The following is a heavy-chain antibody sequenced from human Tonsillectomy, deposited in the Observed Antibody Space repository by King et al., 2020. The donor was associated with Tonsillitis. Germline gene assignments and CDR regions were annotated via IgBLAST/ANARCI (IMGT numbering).Heavy chain of an antibody. CDR2: NDRGSST. V-gene: IGHV3-53*04. CDR1: GLTVSGND. D-gene: IGHD6-13*01. Sequence: VQLVESGGGLVKPGGSLRLSGEASGLTVSGNDRSWVGQAQGKGLGWVSGNDRGSSTYYADSVKGRFTISRDKSKNTLYIQMNSLRDEDTAVYYCGRKLGISVYYGMDVGGQAPTFTVSS. CDR3: GRKLGISVYYGMDV. J-gene: IGHJ6*02.